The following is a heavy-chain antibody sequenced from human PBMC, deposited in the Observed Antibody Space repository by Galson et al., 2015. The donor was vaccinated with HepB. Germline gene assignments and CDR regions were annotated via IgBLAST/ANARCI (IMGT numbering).Heavy chain of an antibody. CDR2: ISGSGGST. CDR1: GFTFSSYA. J-gene: IGHJ2*01. Sequence: SLRLSCAASGFTFSSYAMSWVRQAPGKGLEWVSAISGSGGSTYYADSVEGRFTISRDNSKNTLYLQMNSLRAEDTAVYYCAKAPSMPSSGWYRDPCWYFDLWGRGTLVTVSS. D-gene: IGHD6-19*01. CDR3: AKAPSMPSSGWYRDPCWYFDL. V-gene: IGHV3-23*01.